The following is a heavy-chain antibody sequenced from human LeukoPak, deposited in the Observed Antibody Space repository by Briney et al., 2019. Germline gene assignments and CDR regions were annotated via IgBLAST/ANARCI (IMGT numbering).Heavy chain of an antibody. V-gene: IGHV1-2*02. CDR3: ARGGSTDSIHSCGGNCYFLDY. CDR2: INPNSGGT. D-gene: IGHD2-21*02. CDR1: GYTFTGNH. J-gene: IGHJ4*02. Sequence: ASVKVSCKASGYTFTGNHMHWVRQAPGQGLEWMGWINPNSGGTNYAQKFQGRVIMTRDTSISTAYMELGRLGSDDTAVYYCARGGSTDSIHSCGGNCYFLDYWGQGTLVTVSP.